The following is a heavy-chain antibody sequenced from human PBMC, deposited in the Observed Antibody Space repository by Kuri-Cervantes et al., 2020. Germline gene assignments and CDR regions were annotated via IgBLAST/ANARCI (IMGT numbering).Heavy chain of an antibody. CDR3: ARRRAGHQFDY. Sequence: GESLKISCAASGFTFSSYSMNWVRQAPGKGLEWVSSISSSSSYIYYADSVKGRFTISRDNANNSLYLQMNSLRAEDTAVYYCARRRAGHQFDYWGQGTLVTVSS. CDR1: GFTFSSYS. D-gene: IGHD2-2*01. J-gene: IGHJ4*02. CDR2: ISSSSSYI. V-gene: IGHV3-21*03.